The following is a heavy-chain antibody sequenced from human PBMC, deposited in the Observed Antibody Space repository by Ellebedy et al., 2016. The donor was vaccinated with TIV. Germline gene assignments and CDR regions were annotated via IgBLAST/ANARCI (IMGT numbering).Heavy chain of an antibody. J-gene: IGHJ3*02. D-gene: IGHD6-13*01. CDR2: IYYSGST. V-gene: IGHV4-59*01. CDR3: AGARRIAAADCAFDI. Sequence: SETLSLTCTVSGGSISSYYWSWIRQPPGKGLEWIGYIYYSGSTNYNPSLKSRVTISVDTSKNQFSLKLSSVTAADTAVYYCAGARRIAAADCAFDIWGQGTMVTVSS. CDR1: GGSISSYY.